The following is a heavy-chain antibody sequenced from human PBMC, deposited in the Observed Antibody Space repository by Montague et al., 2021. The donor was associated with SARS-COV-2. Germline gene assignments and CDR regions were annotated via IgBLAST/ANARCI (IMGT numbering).Heavy chain of an antibody. CDR1: GGSISSSSYY. D-gene: IGHD3-10*01. CDR2: IYYSGST. CDR3: ARHKKRLWFGELLFDY. J-gene: IGHJ4*02. V-gene: IGHV4-61*05. Sequence: SETLSLTCTVSGGSISSSSYYWGWIRQPPGMGLEWIGYIYYSGSTNYNPSLKSRVTISVDTSKDQFSLKLSSVTAADTAVYYCARHKKRLWFGELLFDYWGQGTLVTVSS.